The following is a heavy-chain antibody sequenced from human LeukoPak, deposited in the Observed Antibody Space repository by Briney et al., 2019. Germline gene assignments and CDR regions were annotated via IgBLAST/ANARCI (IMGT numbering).Heavy chain of an antibody. Sequence: GGSLRLSCAASGFTFSSCGMHWVRQAPGKGLEWVTFIRYDGSDKYYADSVRGRITISRDNSKNTLYLQMNSLRAEDTALYYCAKDLRGLIAGIENWGQGTLVTVYS. CDR2: IRYDGSDK. CDR3: AKDLRGLIAGIEN. D-gene: IGHD3-10*01. CDR1: GFTFSSCG. V-gene: IGHV3-30*02. J-gene: IGHJ4*02.